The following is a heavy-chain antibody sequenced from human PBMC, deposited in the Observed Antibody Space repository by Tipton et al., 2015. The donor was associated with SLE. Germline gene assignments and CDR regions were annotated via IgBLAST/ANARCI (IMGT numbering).Heavy chain of an antibody. CDR1: GFKFEDFA. J-gene: IGHJ6*02. Sequence: SLRLSCAVSGFKFEDFAMHWVRQAPGKGLEWVAGISWNRATIGYAGSVEGRFTISRDNARNSVYLQMNSLRIEDTAFYYCAKAEYSASSVLDAMDVWGRGTTVTVSS. V-gene: IGHV3-9*01. D-gene: IGHD1-26*01. CDR2: ISWNRATI. CDR3: AKAEYSASSVLDAMDV.